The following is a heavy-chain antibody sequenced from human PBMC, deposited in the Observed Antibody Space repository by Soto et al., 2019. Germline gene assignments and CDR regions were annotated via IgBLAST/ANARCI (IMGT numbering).Heavy chain of an antibody. Sequence: ASVKVSCKASGYTFTGYYMHWVRQAPGQGLEWMEWINPNSGGTNYAQKFQGRVTMTRDTSISTAYMELSRLRSDDTAVYYCARHFLRRDFDWLPHYYYYGMDVWGQGTTVTVSS. V-gene: IGHV1-2*02. CDR2: INPNSGGT. D-gene: IGHD3-9*01. J-gene: IGHJ6*02. CDR3: ARHFLRRDFDWLPHYYYYGMDV. CDR1: GYTFTGYY.